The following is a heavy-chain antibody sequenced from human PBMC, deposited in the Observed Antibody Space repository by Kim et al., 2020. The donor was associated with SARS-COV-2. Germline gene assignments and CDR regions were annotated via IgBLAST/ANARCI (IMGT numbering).Heavy chain of an antibody. CDR3: ARDQWLRLGVIDY. CDR1: GGSISSSNW. D-gene: IGHD5-12*01. CDR2: IYHSGST. V-gene: IGHV4-4*02. J-gene: IGHJ4*02. Sequence: SETLSLTCAVSGGSISSSNWWSWVRQPPGKGLEWIGEIYHSGSTIYNPSLKSRVTISVDKSKNQFSLKLSSVTAADTAVYYCARDQWLRLGVIDYWGQGTLVTVSS.